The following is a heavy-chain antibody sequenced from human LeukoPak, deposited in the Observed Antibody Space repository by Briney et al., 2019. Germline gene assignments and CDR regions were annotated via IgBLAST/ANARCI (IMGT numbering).Heavy chain of an antibody. Sequence: SETLSLTCTVSGGSISSSSYYWGWIRQPPGKGLEWIGSIYYSGSTYYNPSLKSRVTISVDTSKNQFSLKLSSVTAADTAVYYCARVLLWFGELLLYFDYWGQGTLVTVSS. CDR1: GGSISSSSYY. D-gene: IGHD3-10*01. CDR2: IYYSGST. CDR3: ARVLLWFGELLLYFDY. V-gene: IGHV4-39*07. J-gene: IGHJ4*02.